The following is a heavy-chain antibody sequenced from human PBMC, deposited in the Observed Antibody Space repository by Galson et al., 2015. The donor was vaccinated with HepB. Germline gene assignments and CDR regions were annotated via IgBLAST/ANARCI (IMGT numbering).Heavy chain of an antibody. Sequence: SLRLSCAASGLTFSNYGMHWVRQAPGKGLEWVAFIRYDGSNKYYADSVKGRFTISRDNSKNTLYLQMNSLRVEDTAVYYCAKDGRGVGWLKFVYFDYWGQGTLVTVSS. V-gene: IGHV3-30*02. CDR2: IRYDGSNK. D-gene: IGHD5-24*01. CDR3: AKDGRGVGWLKFVYFDY. J-gene: IGHJ4*02. CDR1: GLTFSNYG.